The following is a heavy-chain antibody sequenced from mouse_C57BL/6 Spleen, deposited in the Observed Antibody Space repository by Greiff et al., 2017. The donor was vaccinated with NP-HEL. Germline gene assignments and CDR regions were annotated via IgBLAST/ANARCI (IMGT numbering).Heavy chain of an antibody. CDR3: ARWDDYDPYYFDY. V-gene: IGHV1-52*01. D-gene: IGHD2-4*01. CDR1: GYTFTSYW. Sequence: VQLQQPGAELVRPGSSVKLSCKASGYTFTSYWMHWVKQRPIQGLEWIGNIDPSDSETHYNQKFKDKATLTVDKSSSTAYMQHSSLTSEDSAVYYCARWDDYDPYYFDYWGQGTTLTVSS. CDR2: IDPSDSET. J-gene: IGHJ2*01.